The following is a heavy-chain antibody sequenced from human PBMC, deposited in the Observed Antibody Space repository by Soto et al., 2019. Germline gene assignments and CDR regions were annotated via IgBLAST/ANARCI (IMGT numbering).Heavy chain of an antibody. V-gene: IGHV4-39*01. CDR3: ARLSIVSFWFDP. J-gene: IGHJ5*02. CDR2: IYYSGST. Sequence: QLQLQESGPGLVKPSETLSLTCTVSGGSISSSSYYWGWIRQPPGKGLEWIGSIYYSGSTYYNPSLKSRVTLSVDTSKNQFSLKLSSVTAADTAVYYCARLSIVSFWFDPLGQGTLVTVSS. CDR1: GGSISSSSYY. D-gene: IGHD2-15*01.